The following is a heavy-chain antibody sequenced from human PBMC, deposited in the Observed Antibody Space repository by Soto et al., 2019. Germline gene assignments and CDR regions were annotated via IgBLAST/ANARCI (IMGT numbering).Heavy chain of an antibody. CDR1: GGSFSGYY. V-gene: IGHV4-34*01. J-gene: IGHJ5*02. CDR3: ARGQINWNTLGDKKWFDP. D-gene: IGHD1-1*01. Sequence: QVQLQQWGAGLLKPSETLSLTCAVYGGSFSGYYWSWIRQPPGKGLEWIGEINHSGSTNYNPSLKSRVTISVDTSKNQFSLKLSSVTAADTAVYYCARGQINWNTLGDKKWFDPWGQGTLVTVSS. CDR2: INHSGST.